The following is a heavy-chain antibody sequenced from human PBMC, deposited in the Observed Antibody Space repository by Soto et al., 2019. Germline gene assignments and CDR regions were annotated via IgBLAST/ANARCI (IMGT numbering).Heavy chain of an antibody. J-gene: IGHJ3*02. V-gene: IGHV3-33*01. CDR2: IWYDGSKK. CDR1: GFTFSGFG. CDR3: ARPRAGSHGGNSSHFDI. Sequence: QVQLVESGGGVVQPGTSLRLSCEASGFTFSGFGMHWVRKAAGKGLEWVAVIWYDGSKKYYADCVKGRFTISRDNSKNSLYLQMNSLRAEDTAVYYCARPRAGSHGGNSSHFDIWGQCLLVTVS. D-gene: IGHD2-21*02.